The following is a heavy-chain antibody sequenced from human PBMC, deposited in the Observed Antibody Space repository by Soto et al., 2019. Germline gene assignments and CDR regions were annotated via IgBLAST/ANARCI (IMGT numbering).Heavy chain of an antibody. V-gene: IGHV3-15*01. Sequence: GGSLRLSCAASGFTFSNAWMSWVRQAPGKGLEWVGRIKSKTDGGTTDYAAPVKGRFTISRDDSKNTLYLQMNNLKTEDTAVYYCTTEPTISGVVIYYGMDVWGPGTTVTV. CDR2: IKSKTDGGTT. CDR1: GFTFSNAW. J-gene: IGHJ6*02. D-gene: IGHD3-3*01. CDR3: TTEPTISGVVIYYGMDV.